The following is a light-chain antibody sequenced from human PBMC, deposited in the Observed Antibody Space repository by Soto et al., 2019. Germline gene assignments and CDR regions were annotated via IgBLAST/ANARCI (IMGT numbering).Light chain of an antibody. J-gene: IGLJ3*02. CDR2: NVN. CDR1: SRDVGGYDY. V-gene: IGLV2-11*01. Sequence: QSALTQPSSVSGSPGQSVTISCTGTSRDVGGYDYVSWYRQDPGKAPKLMIYNVNKRPSGVPDHFSGAKSGNTASLTISGLQAEDEADYYCSSYAGTYTWVFGGGTKLTVL. CDR3: SSYAGTYTWV.